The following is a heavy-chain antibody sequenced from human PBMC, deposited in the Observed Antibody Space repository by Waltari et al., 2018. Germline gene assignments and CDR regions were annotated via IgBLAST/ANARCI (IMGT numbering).Heavy chain of an antibody. CDR2: IYHSGST. CDR3: ARRGTDPLYYYYYMDV. V-gene: IGHV4-38-2*01. D-gene: IGHD1-1*01. J-gene: IGHJ6*03. Sequence: QVQLQESGPGLVKPSETLSLTCAVSGYSISSGYYWGWIRQPPGKGLEWIGSIYHSGSTYYNPSLKSRVTISVDTSKNQFSLKLSSVTAADTAVYYCARRGTDPLYYYYYMDVWGKGTTVTVSS. CDR1: GYSISSGYY.